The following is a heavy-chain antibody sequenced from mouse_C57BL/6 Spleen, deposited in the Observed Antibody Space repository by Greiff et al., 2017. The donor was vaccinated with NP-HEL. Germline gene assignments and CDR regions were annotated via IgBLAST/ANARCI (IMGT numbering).Heavy chain of an antibody. CDR2: IYPGSSDT. J-gene: IGHJ1*03. CDR3: TRTANLDSLYWYVDV. CDR1: GYTFTSYW. V-gene: IGHV1-5*01. Sequence: EVQLQQSGTVLARPGASVKMSCKTSGYTFTSYWMHWVNQRPGQGLEWIGAIYPGSSDTSYNQKFKGKATLTAVTSASTAYMELSSLTNEDSAVYYCTRTANLDSLYWYVDVWGKGTTVTVSS. D-gene: IGHD6-2*01.